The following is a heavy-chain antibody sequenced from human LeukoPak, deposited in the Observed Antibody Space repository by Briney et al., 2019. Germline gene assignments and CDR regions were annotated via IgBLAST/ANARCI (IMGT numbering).Heavy chain of an antibody. D-gene: IGHD5-18*01. CDR3: ARGRGDTLRFDY. CDR1: GGSISSHY. J-gene: IGHJ4*02. Sequence: PSETLSLTCTVSGGSISSHYWSWIPQPPGKGLEWIGYIYYSGSTNYNPSLKSRVTISVDTSKNQFSLKLSSVTAADTAVYYCARGRGDTLRFDYWGQGTLVTVSS. V-gene: IGHV4-59*11. CDR2: IYYSGST.